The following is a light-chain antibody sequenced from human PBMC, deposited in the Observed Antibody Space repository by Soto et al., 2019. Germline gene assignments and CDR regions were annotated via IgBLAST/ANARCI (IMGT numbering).Light chain of an antibody. J-gene: IGKJ4*01. Sequence: EIVMTQSPATLSVSPGERVTLSCRASQSVSNKLGWYQHKPGQAPRLLIYDTSTRAAGTPARFTGSGSGTDFTLTISSLQSEDFAVYYCQQYHYWPPVTFGGGTKVDIK. V-gene: IGKV3-15*01. CDR1: QSVSNK. CDR3: QQYHYWPPVT. CDR2: DTS.